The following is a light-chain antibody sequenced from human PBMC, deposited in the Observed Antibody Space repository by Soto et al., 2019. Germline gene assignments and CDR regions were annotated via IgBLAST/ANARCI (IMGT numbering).Light chain of an antibody. CDR2: DAS. V-gene: IGKV3D-15*01. CDR1: HSVWNK. J-gene: IGKJ1*01. Sequence: EIVMTQSPATLSVSPGERATLSCGATHSVWNKLAWYQQKPGQAPRLLIYDASTRATGVPARFRGSGSGTEFTLTISSLQSEDFAVYHCQQYYKWPQTFGQGTKVEIK. CDR3: QQYYKWPQT.